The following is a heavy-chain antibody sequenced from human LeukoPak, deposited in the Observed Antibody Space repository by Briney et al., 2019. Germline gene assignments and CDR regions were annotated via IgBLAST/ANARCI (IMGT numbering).Heavy chain of an antibody. D-gene: IGHD1-26*01. CDR1: GGTFSSYA. J-gene: IGHJ4*02. Sequence: ASVKVSCKASGGTFSSYAISWVRQAPGQGLEWMGWISAYNGNTNYAQKLQGRVTMTTGTSTSTAYMELRSLRSDDTAVYYCAGAVSYPSFFDYWGQGTLVTVSS. V-gene: IGHV1-18*01. CDR2: ISAYNGNT. CDR3: AGAVSYPSFFDY.